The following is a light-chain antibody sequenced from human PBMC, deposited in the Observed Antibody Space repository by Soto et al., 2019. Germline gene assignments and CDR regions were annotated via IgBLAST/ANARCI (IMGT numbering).Light chain of an antibody. J-gene: IGLJ2*01. CDR3: VTWDSSLSVIVV. CDR2: DND. CDR1: SSNVGNNY. Sequence: QSVLTQPPSVSAAPGQNVTISCSGSSSNVGNNYVSWYQQIPQTAPKLLIYDNDKRPSGIPDRFSGSTSGTSATLGITGVQTGDEADSFCVTWDSSLSVIVVFGGGTKLTVL. V-gene: IGLV1-51*01.